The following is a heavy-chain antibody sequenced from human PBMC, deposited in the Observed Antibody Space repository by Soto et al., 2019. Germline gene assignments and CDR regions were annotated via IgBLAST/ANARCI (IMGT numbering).Heavy chain of an antibody. CDR1: GGSISSGDYY. V-gene: IGHV4-30-4*01. CDR2: IYYSGST. D-gene: IGHD3-22*01. Sequence: QVQLQESGPGLVKPSQTLSLTCTVSGGSISSGDYYWSWIRQPPGKGLEWIGYIYYSGSTYYNPSIRSRVTNSVDTSKNHFSLKLSSVSAADTAVYYCARPPRAYYYASSAYYYGDIDYWGQGTLVTVSS. CDR3: ARPPRAYYYASSAYYYGDIDY. J-gene: IGHJ4*02.